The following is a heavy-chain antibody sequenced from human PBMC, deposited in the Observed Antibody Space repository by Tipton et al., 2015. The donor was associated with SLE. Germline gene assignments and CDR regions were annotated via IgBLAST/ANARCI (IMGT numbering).Heavy chain of an antibody. CDR1: KFTFSRYW. J-gene: IGHJ4*02. CDR3: VKDSNWAFDY. CDR2: IRNDGRDQ. Sequence: SLRLSCAASKFTFSRYWMNWVRQAPGKGLEWVAFIRNDGRDQHYVDSVKGRFTISRDNSKNTLYLQMNSLRAEDTSVYYCVKDSNWAFDYWGQGTLVTVSS. D-gene: IGHD1-1*01. V-gene: IGHV3-30*02.